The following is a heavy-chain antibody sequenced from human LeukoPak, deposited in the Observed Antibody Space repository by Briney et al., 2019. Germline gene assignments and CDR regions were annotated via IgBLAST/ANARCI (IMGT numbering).Heavy chain of an antibody. V-gene: IGHV3-30*03. Sequence: PGGSLRLSCAASGFTFSSCGMHWVRQAPGKGLEWVAVISYDGSNKYYADSVKGRFTISRDNSKNTLYLQMNSLRAEDTAVYYCARAVSSGYDPFDYWGQGTLVTVSS. J-gene: IGHJ4*02. D-gene: IGHD3-22*01. CDR2: ISYDGSNK. CDR3: ARAVSSGYDPFDY. CDR1: GFTFSSCG.